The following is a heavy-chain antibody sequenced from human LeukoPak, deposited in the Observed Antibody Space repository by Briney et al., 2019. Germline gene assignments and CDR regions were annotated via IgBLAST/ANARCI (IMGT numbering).Heavy chain of an antibody. J-gene: IGHJ4*02. V-gene: IGHV5-51*01. CDR2: ILPDDSDT. CDR1: GYNFAHDW. CDR3: ARQESEMTTPANRYFDL. Sequence: ASVKVSCKGSGYNFAHDWIGWVRQMPGKGLEWMGIILPDDSDTIYSPSFQGQVTISADKSINTAYLQWSNLKASDSAIYYCARQESEMTTPANRYFDLWGQGTLITVSS. D-gene: IGHD5-24*01.